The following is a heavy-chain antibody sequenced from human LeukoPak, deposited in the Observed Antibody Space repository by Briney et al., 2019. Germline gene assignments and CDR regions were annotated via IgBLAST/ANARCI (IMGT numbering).Heavy chain of an antibody. D-gene: IGHD3-3*01. CDR2: ISYDGSNK. CDR3: ARQRSGSDAFDI. V-gene: IGHV3-30*04. Sequence: GGSLRLSCAASGFTFSSYAMHRVRQAPGKGLEWVAVISYDGSNKYYADSVKGRFTISRDNSKNTLYLQMNSLRAEDTAVYYCARQRSGSDAFDIWGQGTMVTVSS. CDR1: GFTFSSYA. J-gene: IGHJ3*02.